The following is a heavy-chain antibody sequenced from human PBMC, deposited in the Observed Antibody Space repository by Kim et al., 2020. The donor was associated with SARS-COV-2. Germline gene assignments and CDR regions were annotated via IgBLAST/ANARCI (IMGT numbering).Heavy chain of an antibody. V-gene: IGHV4-31*03. Sequence: SETLSLTCTVSGGSISSGGYYWSWIRQHPGQGLEWIGYIYYSGSTYYNPSLKSRVTISVDTSKNQFSLKLSSVTAADTAVYYCARAPITMIVVVIGAFDIWGQGTMVTVSS. D-gene: IGHD3-22*01. CDR2: IYYSGST. CDR1: GGSISSGGYY. CDR3: ARAPITMIVVVIGAFDI. J-gene: IGHJ3*02.